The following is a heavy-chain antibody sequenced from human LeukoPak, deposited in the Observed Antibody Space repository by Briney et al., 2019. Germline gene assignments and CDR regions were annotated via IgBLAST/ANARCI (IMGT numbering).Heavy chain of an antibody. CDR1: GDSISSGFYY. Sequence: SQTLSLTCTVSGDSISSGFYYWSWIRQPAGKGLEWIGRSYTSGSTNYNPSLKSPVTISVDTYTNQFSPMLSSVTAAATAVYYCARSGYSHGYYTNWFDPWGQGTLVTVSS. CDR2: SYTSGST. J-gene: IGHJ5*02. V-gene: IGHV4-61*02. D-gene: IGHD5-18*01. CDR3: ARSGYSHGYYTNWFDP.